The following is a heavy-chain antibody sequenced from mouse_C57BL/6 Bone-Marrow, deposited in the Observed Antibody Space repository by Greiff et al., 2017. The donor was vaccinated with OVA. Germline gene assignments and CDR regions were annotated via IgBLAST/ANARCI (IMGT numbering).Heavy chain of an antibody. CDR1: GYTFTDYY. D-gene: IGHD1-1*01. CDR3: ANYGSSAMDY. Sequence: EVQLQQSGPVLVKPGASVKMSCKASGYTFTDYYMNWVKQSHGKSLEWIGVINPYNGGTSYNQKFKGKATLTVDKSSSTAYMELNSLTSEDSAVYYCANYGSSAMDYWGQGTSVTVSS. V-gene: IGHV1-19*01. J-gene: IGHJ4*01. CDR2: INPYNGGT.